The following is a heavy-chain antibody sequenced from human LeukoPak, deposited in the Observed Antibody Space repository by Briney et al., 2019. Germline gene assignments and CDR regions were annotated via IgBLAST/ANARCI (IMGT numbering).Heavy chain of an antibody. Sequence: ASVKVSCKVSGYTLTELSMHWVRQAPGKGLEWMGGFDPEDGETIYAQKFQGRVTMTEDTSTDTAYKELSSLRSEDTAVYYCATEVAVAGGLDYWGQGTLVTVSS. V-gene: IGHV1-24*01. D-gene: IGHD6-19*01. J-gene: IGHJ4*02. CDR2: FDPEDGET. CDR3: ATEVAVAGGLDY. CDR1: GYTLTELS.